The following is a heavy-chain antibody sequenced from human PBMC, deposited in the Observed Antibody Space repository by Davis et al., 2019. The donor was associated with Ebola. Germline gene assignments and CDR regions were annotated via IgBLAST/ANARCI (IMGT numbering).Heavy chain of an antibody. V-gene: IGHV4-34*01. CDR1: GFTFSSYA. Sequence: MPGGSLRLSCAASGFTFSSYAMSWVRQPPGKGLEWIGEINHSGSTNYNPSLKSRVTISVDTSKNQFSLKLSSVTAADTAVYYCARHILGGELGLDYWGQGTLVTVSS. D-gene: IGHD3-16*01. CDR2: INHSGST. J-gene: IGHJ4*02. CDR3: ARHILGGELGLDY.